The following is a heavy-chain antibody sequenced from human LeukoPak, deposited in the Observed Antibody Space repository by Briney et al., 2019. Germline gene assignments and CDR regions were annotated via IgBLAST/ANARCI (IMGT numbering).Heavy chain of an antibody. D-gene: IGHD6-13*01. CDR3: ARDIYGSSWYGLFDY. Sequence: PSETLSLTCAVYGGSFSGYYWSWIRQPPGKGLEWIGEINHSGSTNYNPSLKSRVTMSVDTSKNQFSLKLTSVTAADTAVYYCARDIYGSSWYGLFDYWGQGILVTVS. V-gene: IGHV4-34*01. CDR2: INHSGST. J-gene: IGHJ4*02. CDR1: GGSFSGYY.